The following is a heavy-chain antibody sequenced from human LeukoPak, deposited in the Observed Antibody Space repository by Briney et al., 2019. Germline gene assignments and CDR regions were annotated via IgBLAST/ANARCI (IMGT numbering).Heavy chain of an antibody. CDR1: GVTFSSYG. Sequence: GGSLRLSCAASGVTFSSYGMRWVRQAPGKGLEWVAVISYDGSNKYYADSVKGRFTISRDNSKNTLYLQMNSLRAEDTAVYYCAKEYDFWSGLDYWGQGTLVTVSS. D-gene: IGHD3-3*01. V-gene: IGHV3-30*18. CDR2: ISYDGSNK. CDR3: AKEYDFWSGLDY. J-gene: IGHJ4*02.